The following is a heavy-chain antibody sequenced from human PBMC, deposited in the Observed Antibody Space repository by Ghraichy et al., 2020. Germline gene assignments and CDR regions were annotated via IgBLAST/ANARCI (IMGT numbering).Heavy chain of an antibody. J-gene: IGHJ2*01. Sequence: ETLSLTCTVSGGSMNKNYWSWIRQPPGKGLEWIGYFHYSGKTNSSPSLKSRVAISGDTSKNQFSLNLGSVTAADTAIYYCARVSTEDWYFDLWGRGTLVTVSS. CDR2: FHYSGKT. V-gene: IGHV4-59*01. CDR3: ARVSTEDWYFDL. CDR1: GGSMNKNY. D-gene: IGHD2-21*02.